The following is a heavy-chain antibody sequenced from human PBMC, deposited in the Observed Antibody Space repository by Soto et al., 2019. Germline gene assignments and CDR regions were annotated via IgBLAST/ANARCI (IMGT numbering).Heavy chain of an antibody. V-gene: IGHV1-3*01. CDR1: GYTFTSYA. Sequence: ASVKVSCKASGYTFTSYAMHWVRQAPGQRNEWMGWINAGNGNTKYSQKFQGRVTITRDTSASTAYMELSSLRSEDTAVYYFARVYSSGVLRLIHDAFDICGQATMVTLSS. CDR3: ARVYSSGVLRLIHDAFDI. D-gene: IGHD3-10*01. CDR2: INAGNGNT. J-gene: IGHJ3*02.